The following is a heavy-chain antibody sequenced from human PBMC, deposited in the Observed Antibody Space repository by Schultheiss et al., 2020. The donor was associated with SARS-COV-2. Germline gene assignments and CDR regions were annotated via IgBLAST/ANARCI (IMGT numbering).Heavy chain of an antibody. CDR3: VRVPVTVIDY. CDR2: INPDGSST. J-gene: IGHJ4*02. CDR1: GFVFSGST. D-gene: IGHD4-11*01. V-gene: IGHV3-74*01. Sequence: GGSLRLSCAASGFVFSGSTMHWVRQAPGKGLVWVSRINPDGSSTSYADSVKGRFTISRDNAKNTLYLQMNSLRAEDTAVYYCVRVPVTVIDYWGQGTLVTVSS.